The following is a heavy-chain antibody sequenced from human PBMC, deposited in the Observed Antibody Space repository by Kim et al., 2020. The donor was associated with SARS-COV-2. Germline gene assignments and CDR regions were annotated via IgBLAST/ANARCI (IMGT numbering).Heavy chain of an antibody. V-gene: IGHV3-53*01. J-gene: IGHJ4*02. Sequence: GGSLRLSCAASGFTVSSSWLTWVRQAPGKGLDWVSIIHPDASTYYGDSVQGRFTISRDISKNMLYLQMNNLRAEDTAVYYCVGLGVVGVGDQGIPVTVSS. D-gene: IGHD1-26*01. CDR3: VGLGVVGV. CDR2: IHPDAST. CDR1: GFTVSSSW.